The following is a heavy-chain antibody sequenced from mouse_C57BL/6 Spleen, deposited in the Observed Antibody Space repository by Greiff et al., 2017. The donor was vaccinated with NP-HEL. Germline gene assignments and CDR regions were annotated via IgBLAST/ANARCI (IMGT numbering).Heavy chain of an antibody. Sequence: LQESGAELVRPGTSVKVSCKASGYAFTNYLIEWVKQRPGQGLEWIGVINPGSGGTNYNEKFKGKATLTADKSSSTAYMQLSSLTSEDSAVYFCARSGGSSYWYFDVWGTGTTVTVSS. CDR2: INPGSGGT. J-gene: IGHJ1*03. CDR1: GYAFTNYL. D-gene: IGHD1-1*01. V-gene: IGHV1-54*01. CDR3: ARSGGSSYWYFDV.